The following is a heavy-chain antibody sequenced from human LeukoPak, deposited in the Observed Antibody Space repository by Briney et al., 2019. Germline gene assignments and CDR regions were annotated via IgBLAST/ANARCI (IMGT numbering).Heavy chain of an antibody. CDR1: GFTFSTYW. CDR2: IKQDGSEK. D-gene: IGHD6-13*01. V-gene: IGHV3-7*01. J-gene: IGHJ4*02. CDR3: ARDSAGNDY. Sequence: GGSLRLSCAASGFTFSTYWMSWVRQAPGQGLEWVANIKQDGSEKYYVDSVKGRFTISRDNAKNSLYLQMNSLRAEDTAMYYCARDSAGNDYWGQGTLVTVSS.